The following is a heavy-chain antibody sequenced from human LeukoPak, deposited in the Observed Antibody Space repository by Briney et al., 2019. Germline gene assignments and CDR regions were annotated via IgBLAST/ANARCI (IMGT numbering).Heavy chain of an antibody. Sequence: GGSLRLSCAASGFTFSSYVMNWVRQAPGKGLEWVANIKPDGSDKYYVDSVKGRFTVSRDNAKNSLYLQMNSLRAEDTAVYYCAKGGDHWGQGTLVTVSS. CDR2: IKPDGSDK. CDR1: GFTFSSYV. V-gene: IGHV3-7*01. J-gene: IGHJ4*02. D-gene: IGHD3-16*01. CDR3: AKGGDH.